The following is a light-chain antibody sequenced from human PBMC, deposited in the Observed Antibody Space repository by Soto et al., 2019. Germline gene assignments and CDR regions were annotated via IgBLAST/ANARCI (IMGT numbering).Light chain of an antibody. J-gene: IGKJ2*01. CDR2: GAS. V-gene: IGKV3-20*01. CDR3: QQYGSSPYP. Sequence: IVLTQSPDTMSLSPEERATLSCRASQSVTSSYLAWYQQKPGQSPRLLIHGASSRATGIPDRFSGNGSGTAFTLTIIRLDPEDFAVYYCQQYGSSPYPFGQGTTLELK. CDR1: QSVTSSY.